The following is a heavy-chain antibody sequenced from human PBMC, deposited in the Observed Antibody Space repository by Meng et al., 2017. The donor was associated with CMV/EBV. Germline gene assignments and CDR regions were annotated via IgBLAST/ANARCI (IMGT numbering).Heavy chain of an antibody. CDR2: IIPILGIA. J-gene: IGHJ6*02. CDR3: ARRGSSPPPARNRAGYYYYYGMDV. D-gene: IGHD6-6*01. V-gene: IGHV1-69*02. CDR1: GGTFSSYT. Sequence: SVKVSCKASGGTFSSYTISWVRQAPGQGLEWMGRIIPILGIANYAQKFQGRVTITADKSTSTAYMELRSLRSEDTAVYYCARRGSSPPPARNRAGYYYYYGMDVWAKGPRSPSP.